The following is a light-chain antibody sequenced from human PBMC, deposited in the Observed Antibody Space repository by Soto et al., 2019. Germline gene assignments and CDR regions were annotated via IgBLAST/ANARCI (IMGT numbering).Light chain of an antibody. CDR3: LQNFDYPRT. V-gene: IGKV1-6*02. CDR2: AAS. J-gene: IGKJ1*01. Sequence: AIQLTQSPTSLSASVGDRVTITCRASRDISDDLGWYQHKPGRAPKLLISAASRLQGGVPSRFSGSGSGAEFTLTSASLQPEDCAIYYCLQNFDYPRTFGQGTKVEIK. CDR1: RDISDD.